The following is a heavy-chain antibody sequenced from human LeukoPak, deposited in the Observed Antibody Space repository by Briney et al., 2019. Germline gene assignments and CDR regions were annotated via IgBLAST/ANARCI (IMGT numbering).Heavy chain of an antibody. CDR2: ISGSGRRT. Sequence: GGSLRLSCAASGFTFSSYAMSWVRQAPGKGLEWVSGISGSGRRTYYADFVKGRFTISRDNSKNTLSLQMDSLRVEDTAVYYCAKDVGGAGIAAAGIVSWFDPWGQGALVTVSS. CDR1: GFTFSSYA. CDR3: AKDVGGAGIAAAGIVSWFDP. D-gene: IGHD6-13*01. J-gene: IGHJ5*02. V-gene: IGHV3-23*01.